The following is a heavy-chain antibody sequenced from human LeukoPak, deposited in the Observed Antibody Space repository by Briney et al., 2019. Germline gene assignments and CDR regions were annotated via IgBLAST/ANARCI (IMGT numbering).Heavy chain of an antibody. CDR2: IYYIGST. CDR3: ARTKYYYDSSGYPPPFDY. Sequence: SETLSLTCTVSGGSFSSYCWSWIRQPPGKGLEWIGYIYYIGSTNYNPTLKSRVTISVDTSKNQFSLKLSSVTAADTAVYYCARTKYYYDSSGYPPPFDYWGQGTLVTVSS. J-gene: IGHJ4*02. D-gene: IGHD3-22*01. V-gene: IGHV4-59*01. CDR1: GGSFSSYC.